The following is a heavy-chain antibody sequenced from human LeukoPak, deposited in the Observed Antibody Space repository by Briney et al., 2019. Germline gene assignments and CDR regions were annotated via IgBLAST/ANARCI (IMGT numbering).Heavy chain of an antibody. V-gene: IGHV3-23*01. D-gene: IGHD3-16*01. J-gene: IGHJ4*02. CDR1: GFTFNNNA. Sequence: PGGSLRLSCATSGFTFNNNAMSWVRQAPGKGLEWVSAINGGGDATEYADSVKGRFTISRDNSKNTLYLQMNSLRAEDTAVYYCARGMYYDYVWGSSPLGYFDYWGQGTLVTVSS. CDR3: ARGMYYDYVWGSSPLGYFDY. CDR2: INGGGDAT.